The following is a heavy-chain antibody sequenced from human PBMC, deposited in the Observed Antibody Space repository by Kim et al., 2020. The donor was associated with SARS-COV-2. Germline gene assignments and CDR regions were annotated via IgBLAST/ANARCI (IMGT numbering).Heavy chain of an antibody. D-gene: IGHD3-10*01. J-gene: IGHJ3*02. CDR1: GFTFSYYG. CDR2: VWYDGNNK. V-gene: IGHV3-33*01. Sequence: GGSLRLSCAASGFTFSYYGMHWVRQAPGKGLEWVAVVWYDGNNKYYADSVKGRFTISRDNSKNTLYLQMNSLRAEDTAVYYCARPPGGYDSGTTYAFDIWGQGTMVTVSS. CDR3: ARPPGGYDSGTTYAFDI.